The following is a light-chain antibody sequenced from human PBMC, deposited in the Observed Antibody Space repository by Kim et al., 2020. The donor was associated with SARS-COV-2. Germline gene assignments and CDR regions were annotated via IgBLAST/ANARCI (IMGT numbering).Light chain of an antibody. J-gene: IGLJ2*01. CDR1: SSDVGGSTY. V-gene: IGLV2-11*01. CDR2: DVS. CDR3: CSYAGSYTRV. Sequence: GQSVTISCTGTSSDVGGSTYVSWYQHHPGKAPKLMIYDVSKRPSGVPDRFSGSKSDNTASLTISGLQAADEADYYCCSYAGSYTRVFGGGTQLTVL.